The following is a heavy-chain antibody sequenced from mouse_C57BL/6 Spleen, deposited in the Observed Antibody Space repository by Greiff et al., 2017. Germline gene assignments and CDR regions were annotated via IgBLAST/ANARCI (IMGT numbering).Heavy chain of an antibody. CDR1: GFTFSSYG. D-gene: IGHD2-4*01. V-gene: IGHV5-6*01. CDR2: ISSGGSYT. Sequence: EVKLVESGGDLVKPGGSLKLSCAASGFTFSSYGMSWVRQPPDKRLEWVATISSGGSYTSYPDSVKGRFPISRDNAKNTLYLQMSSLKSENTAMYYCARQGESYDYDGGLAYWGQGTLVTVSA. CDR3: ARQGESYDYDGGLAY. J-gene: IGHJ3*01.